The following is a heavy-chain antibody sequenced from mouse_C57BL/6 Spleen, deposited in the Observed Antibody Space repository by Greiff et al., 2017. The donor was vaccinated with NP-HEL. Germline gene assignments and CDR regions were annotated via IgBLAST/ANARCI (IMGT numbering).Heavy chain of an antibody. J-gene: IGHJ4*01. CDR3: AIENAMDY. V-gene: IGHV1-80*01. CDR2: IYPGDGDT. CDR1: GYAFSSYW. Sequence: VKLVESGAELVKSGASVKISCKASGYAFSSYWMNWVKQRPGKGLEWIGQIYPGDGDTNYNGKFKGKATLTADKSSSTAYMQLSSLTSEDSAVYFCAIENAMDYWGQGTSVTVSS.